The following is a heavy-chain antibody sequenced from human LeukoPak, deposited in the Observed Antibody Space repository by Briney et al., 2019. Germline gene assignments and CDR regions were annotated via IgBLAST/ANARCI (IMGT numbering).Heavy chain of an antibody. CDR1: GFTFNNYA. D-gene: IGHD2-2*01. CDR3: AKGGSTSCPDY. V-gene: IGHV3-23*01. Sequence: GGSRRLSCAAAGFTFNNYAMSWVRQAPGEGLEWVSGISVSGGSTLYADSVKGRFTISRDNSKNTLCLQMNSLRAEDTAVYYCAKGGSTSCPDYWGQGTLVTVSS. J-gene: IGHJ4*02. CDR2: ISVSGGST.